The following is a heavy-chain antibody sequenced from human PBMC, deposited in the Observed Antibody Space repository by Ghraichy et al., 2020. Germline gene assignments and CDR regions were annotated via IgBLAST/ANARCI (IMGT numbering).Heavy chain of an antibody. D-gene: IGHD4-23*01. V-gene: IGHV4-38-2*02. Sequence: SESLSLTCAVSGYSISSGYYWGWIRQPPGKGLEWIGSIYHSGSTYYNPSLKSRVTISVDTSKNQFSLKLSSVTAADTAVYYCAREVNPNWFYPWGQGTLVTVSS. CDR3: AREVNPNWFYP. CDR1: GYSISSGYY. CDR2: IYHSGST. J-gene: IGHJ5*02.